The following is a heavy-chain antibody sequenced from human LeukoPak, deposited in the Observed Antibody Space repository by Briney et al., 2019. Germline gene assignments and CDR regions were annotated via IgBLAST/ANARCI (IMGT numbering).Heavy chain of an antibody. CDR1: GGSFSGYY. CDR3: ARGSGSSSRGLDY. V-gene: IGHV4-34*01. D-gene: IGHD6-6*01. Sequence: PSETLSLTCAVYGGSFSGYYWSWIRQPPGKGLEWIREINHSGSTNYNPSLKSRVTISVDTSKNQFSLKLSSVTAADTAVYYCARGSGSSSRGLDYWGQGTLVTVSS. CDR2: INHSGST. J-gene: IGHJ4*02.